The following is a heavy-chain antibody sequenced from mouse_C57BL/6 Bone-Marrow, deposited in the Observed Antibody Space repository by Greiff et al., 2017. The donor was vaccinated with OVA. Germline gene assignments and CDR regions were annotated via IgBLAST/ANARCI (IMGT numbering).Heavy chain of an antibody. V-gene: IGHV1-81*01. CDR3: ARAWDWYFDV. D-gene: IGHD4-1*01. J-gene: IGHJ1*03. CDR1: GYTFTSYG. Sequence: VQLQQSGAELARPGASVKLSCKASGYTFTSYGISWVKQSTGQGLEWIGEIYPRSGNTYYNEKFKGKATLTADKSSSTAYMELRSLTSEDSAVYFCARAWDWYFDVWGTGTTVTVSS. CDR2: IYPRSGNT.